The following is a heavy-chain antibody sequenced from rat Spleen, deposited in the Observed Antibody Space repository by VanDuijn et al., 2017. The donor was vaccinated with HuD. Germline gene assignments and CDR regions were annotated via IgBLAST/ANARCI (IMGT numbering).Heavy chain of an antibody. CDR1: GFTFSNYG. Sequence: EVQLVESGGGLVQPGRSMKLSCAALGFTFSNYGMAWVRQAPTKGLGWVATIGNKGSITYYRDSVKGRFTISRDNAKSTLYLQMDSLRSEDTATYYCARRQWWGFDYWGQGVMVTVSS. CDR3: ARRQWWGFDY. CDR2: IGNKGSIT. J-gene: IGHJ2*01. V-gene: IGHV5-29*01. D-gene: IGHD1-1*01.